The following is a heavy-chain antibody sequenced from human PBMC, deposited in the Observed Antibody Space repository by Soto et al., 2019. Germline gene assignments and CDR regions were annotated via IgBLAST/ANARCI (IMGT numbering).Heavy chain of an antibody. J-gene: IGHJ5*02. CDR1: GGTFSSYA. Sequence: QVQLVQSGAEVKKPGASVKVSCKASGGTFSSYAISWVRQAPGQGLEWMGGIIPIVGTANYAQKFQGSVTMTAYESTSTAYMELSRLRSEDTAVYYCARDRGDSRPKWFDPWGQGTLVTGSS. CDR3: ARDRGDSRPKWFDP. CDR2: IIPIVGTA. V-gene: IGHV1-69*12. D-gene: IGHD2-21*01.